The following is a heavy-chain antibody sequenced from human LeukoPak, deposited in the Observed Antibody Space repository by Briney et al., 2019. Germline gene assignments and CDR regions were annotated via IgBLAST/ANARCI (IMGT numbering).Heavy chain of an antibody. J-gene: IGHJ5*02. CDR1: GFTFSDYY. Sequence: GGSLRLSCAASGFTFSDYYMSWIRQAPGKGLEWVSSISSSSSYIYYADSVKGRFTISRDNAKNSLYLQMNSLRAEDTAVYYCARDREEYYYDSSGYYPWGQGTLVTVSS. V-gene: IGHV3-11*06. D-gene: IGHD3-22*01. CDR3: ARDREEYYYDSSGYYP. CDR2: ISSSSSYI.